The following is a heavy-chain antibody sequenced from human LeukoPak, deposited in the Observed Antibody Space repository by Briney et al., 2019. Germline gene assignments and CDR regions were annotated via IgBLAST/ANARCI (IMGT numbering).Heavy chain of an antibody. CDR2: ISAYNGNT. D-gene: IGHD2-2*01. CDR3: ARAPEGRYCRSTSCYYWFDP. CDR1: GYSFISYG. V-gene: IGHV1-18*01. Sequence: ASVKVSCKASGYSFISYGISWVRQAPGLGLEWMGWISAYNGNTNYAQKLQDRVTLTTDTSTSTAYMELRSLRSDDTAVYYCARAPEGRYCRSTSCYYWFDPWGQGTLVTVSS. J-gene: IGHJ5*02.